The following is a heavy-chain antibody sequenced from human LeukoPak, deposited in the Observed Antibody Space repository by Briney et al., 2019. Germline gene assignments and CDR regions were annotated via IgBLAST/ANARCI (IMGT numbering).Heavy chain of an antibody. Sequence: GGSLRLSCAASGFTFSSYEMNWVRQAPGKGLEWVSFISSSGSTIYYADSVKGRFTISRDNAKNSLYLQMNSLRAEDTAVYYCARDHLYCSGGSCYSDHFDYWGQGTLVTVSS. CDR2: ISSSGSTI. D-gene: IGHD2-15*01. J-gene: IGHJ4*02. V-gene: IGHV3-48*03. CDR1: GFTFSSYE. CDR3: ARDHLYCSGGSCYSDHFDY.